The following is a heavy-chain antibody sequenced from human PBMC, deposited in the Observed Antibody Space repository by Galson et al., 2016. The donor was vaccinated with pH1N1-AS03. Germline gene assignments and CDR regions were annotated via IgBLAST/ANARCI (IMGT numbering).Heavy chain of an antibody. Sequence: SLRLSCAASGFTFSSYAMSWVRQAPGRGLEWVSAISGSGGTTYYSDSVKGRFTISRDNPKHTVYLQMNSLAAADTAVYYCAKAPNVVSTGGEYWGQGTLVTVSS. CDR3: AKAPNVVSTGGEY. CDR1: GFTFSSYA. V-gene: IGHV3-23*01. CDR2: ISGSGGTT. D-gene: IGHD5/OR15-5a*01. J-gene: IGHJ4*02.